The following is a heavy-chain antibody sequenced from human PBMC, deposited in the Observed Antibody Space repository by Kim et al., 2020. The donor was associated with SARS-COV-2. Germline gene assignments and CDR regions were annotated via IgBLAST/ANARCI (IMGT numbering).Heavy chain of an antibody. D-gene: IGHD4-17*01. V-gene: IGHV3-9*01. CDR2: ISWNSGSI. Sequence: GGSLRLSCAASGFTFDDYAMHWVRQAPGKGLEWVSGISWNSGSIGYADSVKGRFTISRDNAKNSLYLQMNSLRAEDTALYYCAKDFVNDYGDYFGAFDIWGQGTMVTVSS. J-gene: IGHJ3*02. CDR1: GFTFDDYA. CDR3: AKDFVNDYGDYFGAFDI.